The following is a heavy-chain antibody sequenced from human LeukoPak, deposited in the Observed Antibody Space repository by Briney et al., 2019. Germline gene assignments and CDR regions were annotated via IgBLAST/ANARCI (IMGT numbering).Heavy chain of an antibody. J-gene: IGHJ4*02. CDR1: GGSVSSGSYY. D-gene: IGHD6-13*01. CDR2: IYYSGST. CDR3: AGGQVGLAAAGH. V-gene: IGHV4-61*01. Sequence: SETLSLTCTVSGGSVSSGSYYWSWIRQPPGKGLEWIGYIYYSGSTNYNPSLKSRVTISVDTSKNQFSLKLSSVTAADTAVYYCAGGQVGLAAAGHWGQGTLVTVSS.